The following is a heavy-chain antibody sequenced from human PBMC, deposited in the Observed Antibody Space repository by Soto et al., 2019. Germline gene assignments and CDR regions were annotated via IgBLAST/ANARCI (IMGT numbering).Heavy chain of an antibody. CDR1: GGSISSYY. V-gene: IGHV4-59*08. CDR2: IYSTGST. CDR3: ARHNNWNGYYFDY. J-gene: IGHJ4*02. D-gene: IGHD1-20*01. Sequence: SETLSLTCTVSGGSISSYYWSWIRQPPGKGLEWIGYIYSTGSTNYNPSLKSRVTISVDTSKNQFSLKLSSVTAADTAVYYCARHNNWNGYYFDYWGQGTLVTVSS.